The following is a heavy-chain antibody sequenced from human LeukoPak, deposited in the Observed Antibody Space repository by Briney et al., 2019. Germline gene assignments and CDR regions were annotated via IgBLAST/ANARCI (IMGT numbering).Heavy chain of an antibody. J-gene: IGHJ4*02. D-gene: IGHD3-10*01. Sequence: SETLSLTCTVSGGSISSYYWSWIRQPPGKGLEWIGYIYTSGSTNYNPSLKSRVTMSVDTSKNQFSLKLSSVTAADTAVYYCARDLAEESGSDYWGQGTLVTVSS. CDR1: GGSISSYY. V-gene: IGHV4-4*08. CDR3: ARDLAEESGSDY. CDR2: IYTSGST.